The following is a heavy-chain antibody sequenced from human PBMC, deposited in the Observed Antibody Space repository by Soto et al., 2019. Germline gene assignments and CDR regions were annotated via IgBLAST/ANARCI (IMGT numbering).Heavy chain of an antibody. CDR3: ARVGSDSSSSDGRVRFYYYMDV. V-gene: IGHV3-74*01. Sequence: GGSLRLSCAASGFTFSSYWMHWVRQAPGKGLVWVSRINSDGSSTSYADSVKGRFTISRDNAKNTLYLQMNSLRAEDTAVYYCARVGSDSSSSDGRVRFYYYMDVWGKGTTVTVSS. D-gene: IGHD6-6*01. CDR2: INSDGSST. CDR1: GFTFSSYW. J-gene: IGHJ6*03.